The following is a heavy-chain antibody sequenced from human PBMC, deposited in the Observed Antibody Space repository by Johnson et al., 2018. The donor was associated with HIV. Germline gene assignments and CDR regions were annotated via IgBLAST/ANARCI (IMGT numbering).Heavy chain of an antibody. Sequence: QVQLVESGGGVVQPGRSLRLSCAVSGFTFSSYGMHWVRRAPGKGLAWVAVISYDGSNKYYADSVKGRFTISRDNSKNTLYLQMNSLRAEDTAVYYCAKSGFSGSYQGAYDIWDQGTMVTVSS. D-gene: IGHD1-26*01. V-gene: IGHV3-30*18. CDR1: GFTFSSYG. CDR3: AKSGFSGSYQGAYDI. CDR2: ISYDGSNK. J-gene: IGHJ3*02.